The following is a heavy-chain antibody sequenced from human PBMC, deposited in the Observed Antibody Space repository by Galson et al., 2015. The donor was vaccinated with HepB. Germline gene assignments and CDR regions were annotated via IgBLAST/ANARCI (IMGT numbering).Heavy chain of an antibody. CDR3: ARDPADGTDGWFDP. J-gene: IGHJ5*02. V-gene: IGHV4-39*07. D-gene: IGHD6-13*01. CDR2: IYYTGTT. CDR1: GGSISSSPYY. Sequence: ETLSLTCTVSGGSISSSPYYWGWVRQPPGKGLEWIGNIYYTGTTYYNPSLKSRVTISIDTSNNQFSLQLTYVTAADTAVYYCARDPADGTDGWFDPWGQGTLVTVSS.